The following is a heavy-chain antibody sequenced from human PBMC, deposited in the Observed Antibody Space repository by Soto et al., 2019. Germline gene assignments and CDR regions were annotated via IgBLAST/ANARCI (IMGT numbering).Heavy chain of an antibody. D-gene: IGHD1-26*01. J-gene: IGHJ4*02. Sequence: GGSLRLSCAASGFTVSSNYMNWVRQAPGKGLEWVSIIYSDGSTKYTDSVKGRFTISRDNSKNTLYLQMNSLRAEDTAVYYCAGLVGATMSLYWGQGTLVTVSS. CDR1: GFTVSSNY. CDR2: IYSDGST. CDR3: AGLVGATMSLY. V-gene: IGHV3-53*01.